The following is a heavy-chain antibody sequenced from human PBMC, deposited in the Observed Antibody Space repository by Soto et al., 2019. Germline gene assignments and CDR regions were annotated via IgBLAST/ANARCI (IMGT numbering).Heavy chain of an antibody. CDR2: INPSSGGT. V-gene: IGHV1-2*04. CDR1: GYTFTDYY. CDR3: VRGEAGYYYYGMDV. Sequence: ASVKVSCKSSGYTFTDYYIHWVRQAPGQGLEWMGWINPSSGGTKFAQNFQGWVILTRDTSINTAYMEMSRLRSDDTAVYYFVRGEAGYYYYGMDVWGQGTTVTVSS. J-gene: IGHJ6*02.